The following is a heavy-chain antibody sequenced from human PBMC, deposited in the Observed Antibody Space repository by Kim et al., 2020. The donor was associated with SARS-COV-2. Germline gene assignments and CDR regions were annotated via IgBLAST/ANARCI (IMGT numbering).Heavy chain of an antibody. V-gene: IGHV5-51*01. CDR2: IYPGDSDT. CDR1: GYSFTSYW. Sequence: GESLKISCKGSGYSFTSYWIGWVRQMPGKGLEWMGIIYPGDSDTRYSPSFQGQVTISADKSISTAYLQWSSLKASDTAMYYCARDGGSPDYYYYGMDVWGQGTTVTVSS. D-gene: IGHD2-15*01. CDR3: ARDGGSPDYYYYGMDV. J-gene: IGHJ6*02.